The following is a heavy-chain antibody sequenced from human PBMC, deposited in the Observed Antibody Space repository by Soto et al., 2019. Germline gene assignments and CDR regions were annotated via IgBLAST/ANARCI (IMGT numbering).Heavy chain of an antibody. J-gene: IGHJ2*01. CDR1: GYTFTNYG. CDR2: ISADNGNA. V-gene: IGHV1-18*01. CDR3: ARDFCRGSSCTRWYFDL. D-gene: IGHD2-15*01. Sequence: QVQLVQSGAEVKKPGASVKVSCKASGYTFTNYGISWVRQAPGQGLEWMGWISADNGNAKYAQKLQGRGTLTTDTYTSTAYMELRSLRSDDTAVYYCARDFCRGSSCTRWYFDLWGRGTRVTVSS.